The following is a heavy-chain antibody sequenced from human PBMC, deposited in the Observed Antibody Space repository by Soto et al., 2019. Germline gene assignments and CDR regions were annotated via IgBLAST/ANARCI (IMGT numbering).Heavy chain of an antibody. D-gene: IGHD1-26*01. CDR3: AKEGGLSGSYYISSSYYFDY. CDR1: GFTFSSYG. V-gene: IGHV3-30*18. CDR2: ISYDGSNK. Sequence: QVQLVESGGGVVQPGRSLRLSCVASGFTFSSYGMHWVRQAPGKELEWVAIISYDGSNKYYADSVKGRFTISRDNSKNTLYLQMNSLRAEDTSVYYCAKEGGLSGSYYISSSYYFDYWGQGTLVTVSS. J-gene: IGHJ4*02.